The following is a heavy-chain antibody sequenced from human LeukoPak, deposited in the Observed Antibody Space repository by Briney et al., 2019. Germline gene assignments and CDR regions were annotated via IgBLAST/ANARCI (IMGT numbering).Heavy chain of an antibody. J-gene: IGHJ5*02. CDR1: GYTFTGYY. Sequence: PLASVKVSCKASGYTFTGYYMHWVRQAPGQGLEWMGWINPNSGGTNYAQKFQGRVTMTRDTSISTAYMELSRLRSDDTAVYYCARDRGVHDFWSGYSLHPWFDPWGQGTLVTVSS. CDR2: INPNSGGT. CDR3: ARDRGVHDFWSGYSLHPWFDP. V-gene: IGHV1-2*02. D-gene: IGHD3-3*01.